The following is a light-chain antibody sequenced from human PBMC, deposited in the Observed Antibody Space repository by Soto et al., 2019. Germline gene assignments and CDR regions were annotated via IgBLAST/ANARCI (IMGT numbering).Light chain of an antibody. J-gene: IGKJ1*01. Sequence: EIALTQSPATLSLSPGERASLSCRASQSISNLLAWYQQKPGQAPRLLIYGASTRATGIPARFSGSGSGTDFTLTINRLEPEDFAVYYCQQYAGSPRTFGQGTKVDIK. CDR1: QSISNL. CDR3: QQYAGSPRT. V-gene: IGKV3-20*01. CDR2: GAS.